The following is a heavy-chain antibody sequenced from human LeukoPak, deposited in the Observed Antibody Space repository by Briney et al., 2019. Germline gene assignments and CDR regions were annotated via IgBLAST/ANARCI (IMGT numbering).Heavy chain of an antibody. J-gene: IGHJ6*03. D-gene: IGHD6-6*01. V-gene: IGHV1-8*03. CDR3: ARRYSSSYYYYYMDV. CDR2: MNPNSGNT. CDR1: GYTFTSYY. Sequence: ASVKVSCKASGYTFTSYYMHWVRQATGQGLEWMGWMNPNSGNTGYAQKFQGRVTITRNTSISTAYMELSSLRSEDTAVYYCARRYSSSYYYYYMDVWGKGTTVTVSS.